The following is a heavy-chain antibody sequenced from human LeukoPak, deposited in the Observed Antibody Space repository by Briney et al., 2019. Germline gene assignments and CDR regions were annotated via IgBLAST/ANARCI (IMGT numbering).Heavy chain of an antibody. V-gene: IGHV3-48*01. CDR3: VKDFGRLASRGDY. J-gene: IGHJ4*02. CDR2: ISSSSGTT. Sequence: GGSLRLSCAASGVTFSSYSMNWVRQAPGKGLEWVSYISSSSGTTYYADSVKGRFTISRDNSKNTLYLQMNSPRAEDTAIYYCVKDFGRLASRGDYWGQGTLVTVSS. CDR1: GVTFSSYS. D-gene: IGHD6-6*01.